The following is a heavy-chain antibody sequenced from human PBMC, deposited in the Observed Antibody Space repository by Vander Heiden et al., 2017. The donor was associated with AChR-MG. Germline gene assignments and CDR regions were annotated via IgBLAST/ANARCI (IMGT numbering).Heavy chain of an antibody. J-gene: IGHJ4*02. CDR2: IIPIFGTA. CDR1: GGTFSSHA. D-gene: IGHD6-13*01. Sequence: QVQLVQSGAEVKKPGSSVKVSCKASGGTFSSHAISWGRESRGQGLGWMEGIIPIFGTANYAQKFQGRVTITADESTSTAYMELSSLRSEDTAVYYCAREWAAGMYYFDYWGQGTLVTVSS. CDR3: AREWAAGMYYFDY. V-gene: IGHV1-69*01.